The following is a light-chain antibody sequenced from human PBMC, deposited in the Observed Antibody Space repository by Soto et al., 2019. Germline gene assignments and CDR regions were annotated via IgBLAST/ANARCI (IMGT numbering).Light chain of an antibody. Sequence: EIVMTQSPATLSVSPGERATLSCRASQSVSSNLAWYQQKPGQAPRLLIYDASTRATSIPARFSGSGSGIEFTLTISSLQSEDFAVYYCQQYNNWPVTFGPATKVDIK. V-gene: IGKV3-15*01. CDR1: QSVSSN. CDR2: DAS. J-gene: IGKJ3*01. CDR3: QQYNNWPVT.